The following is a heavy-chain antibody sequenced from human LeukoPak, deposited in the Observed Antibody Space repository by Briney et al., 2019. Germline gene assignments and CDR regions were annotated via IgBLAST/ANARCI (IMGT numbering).Heavy chain of an antibody. J-gene: IGHJ4*02. V-gene: IGHV3-23*01. Sequence: GGSLRLSCAASRFIFSNYAMNWVRQPPERGQQWVAGITGSGDSTYYADSVKGRFTISRDNSKNMLYLEMNSLRDEDTADYYCARDRYGDYSFDYWGQGILVTVSS. D-gene: IGHD4-17*01. CDR3: ARDRYGDYSFDY. CDR2: ITGSGDST. CDR1: RFIFSNYA.